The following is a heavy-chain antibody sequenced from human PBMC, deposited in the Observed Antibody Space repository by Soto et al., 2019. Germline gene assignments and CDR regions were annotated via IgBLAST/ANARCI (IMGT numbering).Heavy chain of an antibody. Sequence: EVQLVESGGGLVQPGGSLRLSCAASGFTFSSYWMHWVRQAPGKGLVWVSRTNEDGSTINYADSVKGRFTISRDNAKNKLYLEMNCLRAEDTAVYYCTRDMGGGGGYWGQGTLVTVSS. CDR3: TRDMGGGGGY. D-gene: IGHD3-16*01. V-gene: IGHV3-74*01. CDR1: GFTFSSYW. CDR2: TNEDGSTI. J-gene: IGHJ4*02.